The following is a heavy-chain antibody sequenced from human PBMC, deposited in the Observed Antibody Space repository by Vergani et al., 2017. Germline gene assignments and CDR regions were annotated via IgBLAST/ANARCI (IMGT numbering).Heavy chain of an antibody. V-gene: IGHV4-39*01. CDR2: IYYSGST. D-gene: IGHD4-17*01. CDR1: GGSISSSSYY. Sequence: QLQLQESGPGLVKPSETLSLTCTVSGGSISSSSYYWGWIRQPPGKGLEWIGSIYYSGSTYYNPSLKSRVTISVDTSKNQFSLKLSSVTAADTAVYYCARHLADYGDYESHFDDWGQGTLVTVSS. CDR3: ARHLADYGDYESHFDD. J-gene: IGHJ4*02.